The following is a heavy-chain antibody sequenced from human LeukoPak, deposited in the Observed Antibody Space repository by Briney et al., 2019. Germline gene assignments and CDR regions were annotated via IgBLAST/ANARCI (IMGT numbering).Heavy chain of an antibody. Sequence: PSETLSLTCTVSGDSMSSRSYYWGWIRQPPGKGLEWIGNIYYTGTTYYNPSLKSRVTMSVDTSKNQFSLELKSVTAADTAVYYCARSLGTGYDPRSYWNYYMDVWGKGTTVTVSS. CDR1: GDSMSSRSYY. V-gene: IGHV4-39*07. CDR3: ARSLGTGYDPRSYWNYYMDV. D-gene: IGHD5-12*01. J-gene: IGHJ6*03. CDR2: IYYTGTT.